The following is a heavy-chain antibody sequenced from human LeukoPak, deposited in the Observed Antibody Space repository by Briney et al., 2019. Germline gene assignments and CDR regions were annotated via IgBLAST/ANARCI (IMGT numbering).Heavy chain of an antibody. Sequence: WASVKVSCKASGYTFTDYYMHWVRQAPGQGLEWMGWMNPNSGGTNYAQRFQGRVTMTRDTSIGTAYMELSRLGSDDTAVYYCARAQMVVAATPGGYWGQGTLVTVSS. CDR1: GYTFTDYY. V-gene: IGHV1-2*02. D-gene: IGHD2-15*01. CDR2: MNPNSGGT. J-gene: IGHJ4*02. CDR3: ARAQMVVAATPGGY.